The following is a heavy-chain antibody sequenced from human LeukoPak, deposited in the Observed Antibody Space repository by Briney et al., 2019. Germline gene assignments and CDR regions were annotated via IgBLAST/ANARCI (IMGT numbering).Heavy chain of an antibody. CDR3: AISRDCSGTSCPGAFDI. V-gene: IGHV3-23*01. J-gene: IGHJ3*02. CDR2: IAGSGRST. Sequence: GGSLRLSCAASGFTFSSYSMNWVRQAPGKGLEWVSAIAGSGRSTYYADSVKGRFTISRDNSKNTLYLQMNSLTAEDTAVYYCAISRDCSGTSCPGAFDIWGQGTMVTVSS. D-gene: IGHD2-2*01. CDR1: GFTFSSYS.